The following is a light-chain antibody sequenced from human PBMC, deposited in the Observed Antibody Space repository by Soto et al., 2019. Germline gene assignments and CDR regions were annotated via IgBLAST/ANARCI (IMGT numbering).Light chain of an antibody. Sequence: ESVLTQSPGTLSLSPGERATLSCRASQSVSSTFLGWYQQKPGQAPRLLIYGTSNRATGIPDRFSGSRSGTDFTLTISRLEPEDFALYYCQQGTDWPPGTFGQGTKVEIK. CDR1: QSVSSTF. CDR3: QQGTDWPPGT. V-gene: IGKV3D-20*02. CDR2: GTS. J-gene: IGKJ1*01.